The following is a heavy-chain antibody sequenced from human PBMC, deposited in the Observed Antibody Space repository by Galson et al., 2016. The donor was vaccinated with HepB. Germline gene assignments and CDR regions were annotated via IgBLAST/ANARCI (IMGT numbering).Heavy chain of an antibody. CDR3: SKDGRIYCNSASCNVHFHY. V-gene: IGHV3-21*01. D-gene: IGHD2-2*01. J-gene: IGHJ4*02. Sequence: SLRLSCAASGFTFRSYAMNWVRQAPGKGLEWVSSISSSSTYIYYADSVKGRFTISRDNAKNSLYLQMNSLRAEDTALSYCSKDGRIYCNSASCNVHFHYWGQGTLVTVPA. CDR2: ISSSSTYI. CDR1: GFTFRSYA.